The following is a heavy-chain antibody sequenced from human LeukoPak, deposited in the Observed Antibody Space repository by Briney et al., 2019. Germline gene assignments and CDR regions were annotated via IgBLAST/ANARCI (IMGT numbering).Heavy chain of an antibody. J-gene: IGHJ4*02. D-gene: IGHD6-19*01. CDR2: INPNSGGT. CDR3: ARGKQWLALD. V-gene: IGHV1-2*04. Sequence: GASVKVSCKASGYTFTGYYMHWVRQAPGQGLEWMGWINPNSGGTNYAQKFQGWVTMTRDTSNSTAYMELSRLRSDDTAVYYCARGKQWLALDWGQGTLVTVSS. CDR1: GYTFTGYY.